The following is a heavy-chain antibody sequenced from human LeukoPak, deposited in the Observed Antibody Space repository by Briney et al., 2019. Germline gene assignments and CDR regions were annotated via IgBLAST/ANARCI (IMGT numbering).Heavy chain of an antibody. Sequence: SETLSLTCTVSGGSISSYYWSWIRQPPGKGLEWTGYIYYSGSTNYNPSLKSRVTISVDTSKNQFSLKLSSVTAADTAVYYCARDRDYDFWSGPILWGQGTTVTVSS. CDR2: IYYSGST. CDR3: ARDRDYDFWSGPIL. V-gene: IGHV4-59*01. CDR1: GGSISSYY. D-gene: IGHD3-3*01. J-gene: IGHJ6*02.